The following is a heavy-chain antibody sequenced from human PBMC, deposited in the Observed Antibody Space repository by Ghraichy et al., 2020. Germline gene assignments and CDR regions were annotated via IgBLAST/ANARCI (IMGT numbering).Heavy chain of an antibody. V-gene: IGHV3-33*01. CDR3: ARDSGHDLFWFDP. J-gene: IGHJ5*02. D-gene: IGHD5-12*01. CDR1: GFTFTSYG. CDR2: IWYDGSNK. Sequence: GGSLRLSCAASGFTFTSYGMHWVRQAPGKGLEWVAVIWYDGSNKYYADSVKGRFTISRDNSKNTLYLQMNSLRAEDTAVYYCARDSGHDLFWFDPWGQGTLVTVSS.